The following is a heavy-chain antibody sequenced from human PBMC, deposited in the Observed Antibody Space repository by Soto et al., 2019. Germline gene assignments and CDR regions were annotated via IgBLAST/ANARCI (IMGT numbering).Heavy chain of an antibody. Sequence: SETLSLTCTVSGGSISSGGYYWSWIRQHPGKGLEWIGYIYYSGSTYYNPSLKSRVTISVDTSENQFSLRLSSVTAADTAVYYCARAFAGFGAYWYFDLWGRGTLVTVSS. CDR1: GGSISSGGYY. J-gene: IGHJ2*01. V-gene: IGHV4-31*03. CDR2: IYYSGST. D-gene: IGHD3-16*01. CDR3: ARAFAGFGAYWYFDL.